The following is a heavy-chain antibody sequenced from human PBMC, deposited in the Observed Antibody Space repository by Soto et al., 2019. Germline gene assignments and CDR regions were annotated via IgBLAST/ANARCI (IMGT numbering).Heavy chain of an antibody. Sequence: SETLSLTCTVSGGSVRNGYYYWSWVRQNPGKGLEWIGHIYYSGSTNYNPSLKSRVTISVDTSKNQFSLKLSSVTAADTAVYYCARGVGSSWSVGPAGGFDYWGQGTLVTVSS. CDR3: ARGVGSSWSVGPAGGFDY. J-gene: IGHJ4*02. CDR2: IYYSGST. V-gene: IGHV4-61*01. D-gene: IGHD6-13*01. CDR1: GGSVRNGYYY.